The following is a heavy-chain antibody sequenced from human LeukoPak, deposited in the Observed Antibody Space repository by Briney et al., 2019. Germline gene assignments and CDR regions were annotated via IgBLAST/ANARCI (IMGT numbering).Heavy chain of an antibody. CDR2: VSHSGGT. V-gene: IGHV4-30-2*01. Sequence: SETLSLTCTVSGGSISSGTSYWSWIRQPPGKGLEWIGYVSHSGGTHYTPSLQSRVTISVDRSKNQFTLKLSSVTAADTAVYYCARRYYDFWSGPVYSDMDVWGKGTTVTVSS. D-gene: IGHD3-3*01. J-gene: IGHJ6*03. CDR1: GGSISSGTSY. CDR3: ARRYYDFWSGPVYSDMDV.